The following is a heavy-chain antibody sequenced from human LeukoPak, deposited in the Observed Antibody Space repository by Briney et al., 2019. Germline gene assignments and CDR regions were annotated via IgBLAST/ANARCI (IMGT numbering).Heavy chain of an antibody. J-gene: IGHJ3*02. D-gene: IGHD2-15*01. CDR1: GGSISSGGYY. V-gene: IGHV4-31*03. Sequence: SQTLSLTCTVSGGSISSGGYYWSWTRQHPGKGLEWIGYIYYSGSTYYNPSLKSRVTISVDTSKNQFSLKLSSVTAADTAVYYCASSFGGSYQDAFDIWGQGTMVTVSS. CDR3: ASSFGGSYQDAFDI. CDR2: IYYSGST.